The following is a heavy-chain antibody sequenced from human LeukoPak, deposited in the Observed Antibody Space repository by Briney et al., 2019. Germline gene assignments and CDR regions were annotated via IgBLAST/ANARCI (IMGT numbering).Heavy chain of an antibody. CDR1: GFTFSDYY. V-gene: IGHV3-11*04. D-gene: IGHD2-2*02. CDR3: ARGLGYCSSTSCYIKSFPLDY. J-gene: IGHJ4*02. CDR2: ISSSGSTI. Sequence: GGSLRLSCAASGFTFSDYYMSWIRQAPGKGLEWVSYISSSGSTIYYADSVKGRFTISRDNAKNSLYLQMNSLRAEDTAVYYCARGLGYCSSTSCYIKSFPLDYWGQGTLVTVSS.